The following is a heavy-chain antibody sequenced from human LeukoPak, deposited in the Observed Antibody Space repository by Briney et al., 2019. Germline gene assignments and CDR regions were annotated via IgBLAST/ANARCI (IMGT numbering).Heavy chain of an antibody. D-gene: IGHD6-13*01. CDR2: INPNSGGT. Sequence: ASVKVSCKASGYTFTGYYMHWVRQAPGQGLEWMGWINPNSGGTNYAQKFQGRVTMTRDTSISTAYMELSRLSSEDTAVYYCARGRSSSWYEDWFDPWGQGTLVTVSS. J-gene: IGHJ5*02. V-gene: IGHV1-2*02. CDR3: ARGRSSSWYEDWFDP. CDR1: GYTFTGYY.